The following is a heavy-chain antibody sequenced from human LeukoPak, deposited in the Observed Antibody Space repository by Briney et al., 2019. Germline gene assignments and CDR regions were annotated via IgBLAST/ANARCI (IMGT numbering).Heavy chain of an antibody. V-gene: IGHV1-2*02. CDR1: GGTFSSYA. CDR2: INPNSGVT. Sequence: ASVTVSFKASGGTFSSYAISWVRQAPGQGFEWMGWINPNSGVTTFAQNLQARVTLARDTSISTAYMELNWLRSDDTAVYYCARDNIHSNYEDYFDYWGQGTLVTVSS. J-gene: IGHJ4*02. D-gene: IGHD4-11*01. CDR3: ARDNIHSNYEDYFDY.